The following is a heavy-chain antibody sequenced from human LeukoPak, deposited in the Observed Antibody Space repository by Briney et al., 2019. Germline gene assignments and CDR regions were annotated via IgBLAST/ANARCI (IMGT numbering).Heavy chain of an antibody. CDR2: IYYSGST. CDR3: AREDTAMAYFDY. Sequence: SETLSLTCTVSGGSISSGGYSWSWIRQHPGKGLEWIGYIYYSGSTYYNPSLKSRVTISVDTSKNQFSLKLSSVTAADTAVYYCAREDTAMAYFDYWGQGTLVTVSS. J-gene: IGHJ4*02. CDR1: GGSISSGGYS. D-gene: IGHD5-18*01. V-gene: IGHV4-31*03.